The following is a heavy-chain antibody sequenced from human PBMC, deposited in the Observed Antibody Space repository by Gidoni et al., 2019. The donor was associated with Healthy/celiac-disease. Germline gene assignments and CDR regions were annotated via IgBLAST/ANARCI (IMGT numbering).Heavy chain of an antibody. D-gene: IGHD6-13*01. V-gene: IGHV3-23*01. Sequence: EVQLLESGGGLVQPGGSMRLSWAASGFTFSSYAMIWVRPAPGKGREWVSAISGSGGSTYYADSVKCRFTISRDNSKNTLYLQMNSLRAEDTAVYYCAKDGGIAAAGTVDYWGQGTLVTVSS. CDR1: GFTFSSYA. J-gene: IGHJ4*02. CDR2: ISGSGGST. CDR3: AKDGGIAAAGTVDY.